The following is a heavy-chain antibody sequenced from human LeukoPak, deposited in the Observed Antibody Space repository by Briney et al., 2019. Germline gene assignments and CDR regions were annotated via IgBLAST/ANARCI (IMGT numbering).Heavy chain of an antibody. Sequence: GASVKVSCKASGYTFTGYYMHWVRQAPGQGLEWMGWINPNSGGTNYAQKFQGRVTMTRDTSISTAYMELSRLRSDDTAVYYCARDHQYGSGSYYYYYYYMDVWGKGTTVTISS. J-gene: IGHJ6*03. CDR2: INPNSGGT. CDR3: ARDHQYGSGSYYYYYYYMDV. CDR1: GYTFTGYY. D-gene: IGHD3-10*01. V-gene: IGHV1-2*02.